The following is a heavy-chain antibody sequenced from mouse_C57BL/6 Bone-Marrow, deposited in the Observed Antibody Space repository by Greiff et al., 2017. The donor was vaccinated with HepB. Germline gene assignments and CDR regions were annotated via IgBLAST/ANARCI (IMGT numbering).Heavy chain of an antibody. CDR2: IDPANGNT. V-gene: IGHV14-3*01. CDR3: VATAQATGGFDY. D-gene: IGHD3-2*02. CDR1: GFNFKNTY. Sequence: VQLQQSVAELVRPGASVKLSCTASGFNFKNTYMHWVKQRPEQGLEWIGRIDPANGNTKYAPKFQGKATITADTSSNTAYLQLSSLTSEDTAIYYCVATAQATGGFDYWGQGTTLTVSS. J-gene: IGHJ2*01.